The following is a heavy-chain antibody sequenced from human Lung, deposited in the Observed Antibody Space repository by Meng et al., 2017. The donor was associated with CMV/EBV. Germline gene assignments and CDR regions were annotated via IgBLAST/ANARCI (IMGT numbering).Heavy chain of an antibody. CDR2: IRFDGLNK. V-gene: IGHV3-30*02. Sequence: GESXKISCAASGFMFSNYGIHWVRQAPGKGLEWVAFIRFDGLNKYSADSVKGRFTISRDDSKNTVYLQMNSLRAEDTAVYYCAKDSCSGDRCFHHGINHYLESWGQGTLVTVSS. CDR3: AKDSCSGDRCFHHGINHYLES. CDR1: GFMFSNYG. D-gene: IGHD2-15*01. J-gene: IGHJ4*02.